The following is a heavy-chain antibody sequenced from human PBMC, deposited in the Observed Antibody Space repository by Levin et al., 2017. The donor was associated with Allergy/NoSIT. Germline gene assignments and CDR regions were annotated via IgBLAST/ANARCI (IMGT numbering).Heavy chain of an antibody. Sequence: SETLSLTCAVSGYSISSGYYWGWIRQPPGKGLEWIGSIYHSGSTYYNPSLKSRVTISVDTSKNQFSLKLSSVTAADTAVYYCARELGGIAAAGTSYYYYGMDVWGQGTTVTVSS. J-gene: IGHJ6*02. CDR3: ARELGGIAAAGTSYYYYGMDV. D-gene: IGHD6-13*01. CDR2: IYHSGST. CDR1: GYSISSGYY. V-gene: IGHV4-38-2*02.